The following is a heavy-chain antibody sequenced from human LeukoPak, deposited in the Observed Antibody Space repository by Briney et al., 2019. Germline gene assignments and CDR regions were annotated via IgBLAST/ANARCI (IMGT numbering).Heavy chain of an antibody. CDR1: GYTFTGYY. V-gene: IGHV1-2*02. CDR3: ARVGTTVTTFDY. J-gene: IGHJ4*02. D-gene: IGHD4-17*01. CDR2: INPNSGGT. Sequence: ASVTVSCKASGYTFTGYYMHWVRQAPGQGLEWMGWINPNSGGTNYAQTFQGRVTMTRDTSISTAYMELSRLRSDDTAVYYCARVGTTVTTFDYWGQGTLVTVSS.